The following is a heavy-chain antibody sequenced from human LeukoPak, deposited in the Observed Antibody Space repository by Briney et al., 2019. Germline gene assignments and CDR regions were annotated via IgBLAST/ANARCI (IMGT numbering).Heavy chain of an antibody. CDR1: GFTFSSYW. CDR3: ARHGIVVVPAATSDFDY. V-gene: IGHV3-7*01. CDR2: IKQDGSEK. J-gene: IGHJ4*02. Sequence: GGSLRLSCGASGFTFSSYWMSWVRQAPGKGLEWVANIKQDGSEKYYVDSVKGRFTISRDNAKNSLYLQMNSLRAEDTAVYYCARHGIVVVPAATSDFDYWGQGTLVTVSS. D-gene: IGHD2-2*01.